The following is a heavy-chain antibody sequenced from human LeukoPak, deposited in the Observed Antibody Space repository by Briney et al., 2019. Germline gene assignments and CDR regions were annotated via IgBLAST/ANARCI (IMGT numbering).Heavy chain of an antibody. Sequence: PGGSLRLSCAASGFTFSSYSMNWVRQAPGKGLEWVSYISSSSSTIYYADSVKGRFTISRDNAKNSLYLQMNSLRDEDTAVYYCARVGYYDSSGYQDDYWGQGTLVTVSS. CDR2: ISSSSSTI. D-gene: IGHD3-22*01. V-gene: IGHV3-48*02. CDR3: ARVGYYDSSGYQDDY. J-gene: IGHJ4*02. CDR1: GFTFSSYS.